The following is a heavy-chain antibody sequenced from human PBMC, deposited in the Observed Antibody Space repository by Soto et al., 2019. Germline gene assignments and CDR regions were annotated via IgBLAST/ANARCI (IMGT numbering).Heavy chain of an antibody. CDR1: GFTFTSYW. D-gene: IGHD3-16*01. Sequence: EVQLVESGGGLAQPGGSLRLSCAASGFTFTSYWMHWVRQVPGKGPEWVSRINKDGSTTAYADSVKGRFTVSTDNAKNTLDLQMNSLGVADSAISDVAIYIIWGQCDYWGQGDLFTVSS. J-gene: IGHJ4*02. V-gene: IGHV3-74*03. CDR2: INKDGSTT. CDR3: AIYIIWGQCDY.